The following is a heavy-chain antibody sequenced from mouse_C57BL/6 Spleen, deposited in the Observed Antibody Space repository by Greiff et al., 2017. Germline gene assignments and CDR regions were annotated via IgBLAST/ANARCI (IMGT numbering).Heavy chain of an antibody. Sequence: DVKLVESGPGLVKPSQSPSLTCSVTGYSITSGYYWNWIRQFPGNKLEWMGYISYDGSNNYNPSLKNRISITRDTSKNQFFLKLNSVTTEDTATYYCARGGDYYGSSSFAYWGQGTLVTVSA. CDR3: ARGGDYYGSSSFAY. CDR1: GYSITSGYY. D-gene: IGHD1-1*01. J-gene: IGHJ3*01. V-gene: IGHV3-6*01. CDR2: ISYDGSN.